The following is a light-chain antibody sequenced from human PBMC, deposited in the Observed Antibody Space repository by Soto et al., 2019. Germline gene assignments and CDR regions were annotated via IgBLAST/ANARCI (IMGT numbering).Light chain of an antibody. J-gene: IGLJ2*01. CDR1: SNDIGAYNY. Sequence: QSALTQPASVSGSPGQSITISCTGTSNDIGAYNYVSWYQQHPGKAPKLLIYDVTNRPSGISDRFSGSKSGRTASLIISGLQPEDEADYYCSSYTSIIAVVFGGGTKLTVL. CDR2: DVT. CDR3: SSYTSIIAVV. V-gene: IGLV2-14*03.